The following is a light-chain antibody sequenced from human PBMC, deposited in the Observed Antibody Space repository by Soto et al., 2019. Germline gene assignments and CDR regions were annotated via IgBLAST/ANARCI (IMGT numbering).Light chain of an antibody. CDR1: QTISSY. Sequence: DIQMTQSPSSLSASVGDRVTITCRASQTISSYLTWYQQKSGQAPKLLIYATSTLQSGVPSRFSGSGSGTDFTLTISSLQPEDFATYYCPQSYSAPLTFGPGTRVDLK. V-gene: IGKV1-39*01. J-gene: IGKJ3*01. CDR2: ATS. CDR3: PQSYSAPLT.